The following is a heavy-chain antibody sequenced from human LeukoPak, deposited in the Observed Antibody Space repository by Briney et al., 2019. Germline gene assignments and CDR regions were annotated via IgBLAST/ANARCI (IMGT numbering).Heavy chain of an antibody. CDR1: GYTFTSYG. V-gene: IGHV1-18*01. CDR2: ISAYNGNT. Sequence: ASVKVSCTASGYTFTSYGISWVRQAPGQGLEWMGWISAYNGNTNYAQKLQGRVTMTTDTSTSTAYMELRSLRSDDKAVYYCASFGAGYGSGSYYYYGMDVWGQGTTVTVSS. J-gene: IGHJ6*02. CDR3: ASFGAGYGSGSYYYYGMDV. D-gene: IGHD3-10*01.